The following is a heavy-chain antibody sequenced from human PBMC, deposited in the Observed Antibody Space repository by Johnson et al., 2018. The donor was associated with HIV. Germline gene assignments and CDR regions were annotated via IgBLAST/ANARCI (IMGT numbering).Heavy chain of an antibody. D-gene: IGHD2-2*01. CDR1: GFTFSSYA. CDR3: ARSNQPGDGFDI. V-gene: IGHV3-30*14. J-gene: IGHJ3*02. Sequence: VQLVESGGGVVQPGRSLRLSCAASGFTFSSYAMHWVRQAPGKGLEWVAVISYDGSNKHYADPGTGLFPISRDNSKNTLYRQMNSRRAEDTAVSCCARSNQPGDGFDIWGQGTMVTVSS. CDR2: ISYDGSNK.